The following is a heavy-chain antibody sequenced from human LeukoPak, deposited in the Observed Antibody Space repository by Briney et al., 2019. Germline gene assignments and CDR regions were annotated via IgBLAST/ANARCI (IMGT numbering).Heavy chain of an antibody. Sequence: GGSLRLSCAASGFTFNSYAMHWVRQAPGKGLEWVAVISHDGSNKYYADSVKGRFTISRDNSKNTLYLQMNSLRAEDTAVYFCAKKGVPAASPSAFDIWGQGTMVTVSS. J-gene: IGHJ3*02. CDR3: AKKGVPAASPSAFDI. V-gene: IGHV3-30-3*02. D-gene: IGHD2-2*01. CDR1: GFTFNSYA. CDR2: ISHDGSNK.